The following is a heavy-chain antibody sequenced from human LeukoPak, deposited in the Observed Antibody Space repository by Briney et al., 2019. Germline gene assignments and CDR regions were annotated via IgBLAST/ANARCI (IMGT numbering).Heavy chain of an antibody. V-gene: IGHV4-4*07. Sequence: ASETLSLTCTVPGASISSNYWTWVRQPAGRGLEWMGRISRSGSTDYNPSLKRRITMSVDTSKNQFSLKLSSVTAADTAVYYCAREGRSSTPGYWGQGVLVTVSS. D-gene: IGHD2-15*01. J-gene: IGHJ4*02. CDR1: GASISSNY. CDR3: AREGRSSTPGY. CDR2: ISRSGST.